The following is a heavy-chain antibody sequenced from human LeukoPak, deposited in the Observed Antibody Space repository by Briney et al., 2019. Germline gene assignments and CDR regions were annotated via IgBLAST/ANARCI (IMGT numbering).Heavy chain of an antibody. Sequence: GGSLRLSCVPSGFSFSNYAMSWVRQAPGKGLEWVSSISGSGGSTHYVDSVKGRFTISRDNSKNTMYLQMNSLRAEDTAVYYCARPLRFNNNMDVWGQGTTVTVSS. V-gene: IGHV3-23*01. CDR2: ISGSGGST. D-gene: IGHD3-3*01. CDR3: ARPLRFNNNMDV. CDR1: GFSFSNYA. J-gene: IGHJ6*02.